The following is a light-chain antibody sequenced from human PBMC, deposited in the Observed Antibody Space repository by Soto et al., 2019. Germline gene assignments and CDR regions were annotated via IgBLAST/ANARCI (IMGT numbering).Light chain of an antibody. CDR2: AAS. V-gene: IGKV1-39*01. Sequence: DIPLTQSPSSLATSIGDRVTITCRASHSSGRSLQWCQQKPGKAPNLLIYAASSLQSGVSSRFSGSGSGTESTLTISSLQPEDFATYYCQQSSGTVWTFGQGTKVDIK. CDR3: QQSSGTVWT. CDR1: HSSGRS. J-gene: IGKJ1*01.